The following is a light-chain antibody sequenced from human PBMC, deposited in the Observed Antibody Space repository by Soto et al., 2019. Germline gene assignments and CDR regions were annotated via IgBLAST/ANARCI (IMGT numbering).Light chain of an antibody. J-gene: IGKJ4*01. CDR3: QQPDSYLHT. V-gene: IGKV1-9*01. CDR2: AAS. Sequence: QLTLSPPALSASVKDRVTITCRASQGISSYLAWYQQKPGKAPKLLIYAASTLQSGVPSRFSGSGSRTDFTLTISSLQAEDFAAYYCQQPDSYLHTFGGGTKVDIK. CDR1: QGISSY.